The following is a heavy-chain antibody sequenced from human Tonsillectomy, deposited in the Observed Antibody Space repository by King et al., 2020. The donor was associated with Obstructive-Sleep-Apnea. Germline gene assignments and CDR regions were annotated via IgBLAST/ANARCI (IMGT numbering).Heavy chain of an antibody. CDR2: IIPIFGTT. CDR3: ARGGGDSSGYYYFGMDV. V-gene: IGHV1-69*01. Sequence: QLVQSGAEVKKPGSSVKVSCKASGGTFSSYAISWVRQAPGQGLEWMGGIIPIFGTTNYAQKFQGRVTITADESTSTAYMELSSLRSEDTAGYYCARGGGDSSGYYYFGMDVWGQGTTVTVSS. D-gene: IGHD3-22*01. J-gene: IGHJ6*02. CDR1: GGTFSSYA.